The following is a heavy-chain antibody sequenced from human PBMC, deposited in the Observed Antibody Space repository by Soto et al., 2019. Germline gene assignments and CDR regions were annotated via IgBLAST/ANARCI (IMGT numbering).Heavy chain of an antibody. CDR2: INPMFGTS. CDR1: GGTFRTSV. Sequence: QVQLVQSGAEVKKPGSSVKDSCKASGGTFRTSVITWVRQAPGQGLEWMGDINPMFGTSNYAQKFQGRVTISADESTNTSYMELSSLRSEDTAVFYCATLGVRSWFDPWGQGTLVTVSS. D-gene: IGHD3-22*01. V-gene: IGHV1-69*01. J-gene: IGHJ5*02. CDR3: ATLGVRSWFDP.